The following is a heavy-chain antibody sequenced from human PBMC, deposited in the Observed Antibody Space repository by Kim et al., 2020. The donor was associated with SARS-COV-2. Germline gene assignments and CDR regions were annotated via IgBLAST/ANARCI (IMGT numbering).Heavy chain of an antibody. D-gene: IGHD3-10*01. CDR2: ISSSGSTI. V-gene: IGHV3-48*02. CDR3: ASDFSGSETYTKRGEY. Sequence: GGSLRLSCAASGFTFSSYSMNWVRQVPGKGLECISYISSSGSTISYADSVKGRFTISRDNAKKLLYLQMNRLRDEDTAVYYCASDFSGSETYTKRGEYWGQGPPVTVPS. CDR1: GFTFSSYS. J-gene: IGHJ4*02.